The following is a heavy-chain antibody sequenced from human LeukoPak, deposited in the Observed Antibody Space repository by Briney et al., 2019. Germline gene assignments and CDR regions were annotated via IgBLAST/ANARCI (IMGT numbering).Heavy chain of an antibody. Sequence: GHPLKISGKVSGYSFTSYWIGWVRKMLGKGLKWLGIIYPGDSDTRYSPSFQGQVTISADKSISTAYLQWSSLKASDTAMYYCARGGAAGHYGMYVWGQGTTVTVSS. CDR3: ARGGAAGHYGMYV. CDR1: GYSFTSYW. CDR2: IYPGDSDT. D-gene: IGHD6-13*01. V-gene: IGHV5-51*01. J-gene: IGHJ6*02.